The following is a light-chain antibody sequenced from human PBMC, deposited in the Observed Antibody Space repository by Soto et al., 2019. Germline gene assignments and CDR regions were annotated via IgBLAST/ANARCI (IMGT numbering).Light chain of an antibody. CDR2: GDN. V-gene: IGLV1-44*01. CDR1: TANIGGNS. CDR3: AAWEHSLNGVV. J-gene: IGLJ3*02. Sequence: QSVLTQPPSASGAPGQRVTISCAGSTANIGGNSVHWYHQLPGAAPKLLIYGDNQRLSGVPDRVSGSKSGTSASLAISGLQPEDEANYYCAAWEHSLNGVVFGGGTKLTVL.